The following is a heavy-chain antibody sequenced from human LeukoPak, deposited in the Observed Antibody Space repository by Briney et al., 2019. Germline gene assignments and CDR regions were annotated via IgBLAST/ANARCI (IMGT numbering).Heavy chain of an antibody. CDR3: ARDRVQIWSYVGTFDS. CDR2: VSYDGTKI. J-gene: IGHJ4*02. Sequence: GGSLRLSCAAPGFTFSPYTMHWVRQAPGKGLEWVALVSYDGTKINYADSVKGRFTMSRDISKNTLYLQMNSLKPEDTAVYYCARDRVQIWSYVGTFDSWGQGTLVTVSS. D-gene: IGHD5-18*01. V-gene: IGHV3-30-3*01. CDR1: GFTFSPYT.